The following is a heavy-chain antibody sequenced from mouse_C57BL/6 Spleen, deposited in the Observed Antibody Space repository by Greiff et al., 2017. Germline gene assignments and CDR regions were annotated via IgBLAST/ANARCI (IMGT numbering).Heavy chain of an antibody. V-gene: IGHV1-82*01. J-gene: IGHJ3*01. CDR1: GYAFSSSW. CDR2: IYPGDGDT. Sequence: QVQLQQSGPELVKPGASVKISCKASGYAFSSSWMNWVKQRPGKGLEWIGRIYPGDGDTNYNGKFKGKATLHADKSSGTAYMQLSSLTSEDYAVYFCARGGNWDPFAYWGQGTLVTVSA. CDR3: ARGGNWDPFAY. D-gene: IGHD4-1*01.